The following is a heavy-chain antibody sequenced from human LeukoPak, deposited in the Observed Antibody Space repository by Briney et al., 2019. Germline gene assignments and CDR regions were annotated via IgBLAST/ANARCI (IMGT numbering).Heavy chain of an antibody. CDR2: IWYDGSNK. CDR3: ARHHYGSGNYYDS. Sequence: QPGTSLRLSCAASGLTFKNYGMHWVRQAPGEGLEWVAVIWYDGSNKNYADSVKGRFTISRDNSENTLYLQMNSLRAEDTAVYYCARHHYGSGNYYDSWGQGTLVTVSS. CDR1: GLTFKNYG. J-gene: IGHJ4*02. D-gene: IGHD3-10*01. V-gene: IGHV3-33*01.